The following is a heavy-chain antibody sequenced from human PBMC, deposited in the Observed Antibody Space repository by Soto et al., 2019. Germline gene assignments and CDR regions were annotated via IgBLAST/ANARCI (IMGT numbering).Heavy chain of an antibody. Sequence: QLQLQESGPGLVKPSETLSLTCTVSSGSIISSDHFWGWIRQPPGKGLEWIGNIYYSGSTYYNPSLKSRVTISVDTSKNQFSLKLSSVTAADTAVYYCARVFRDYPFSYYYMDVWGKGTTVTVSS. CDR3: ARVFRDYPFSYYYMDV. CDR2: IYYSGST. D-gene: IGHD4-17*01. CDR1: SGSIISSDHF. J-gene: IGHJ6*03. V-gene: IGHV4-39*01.